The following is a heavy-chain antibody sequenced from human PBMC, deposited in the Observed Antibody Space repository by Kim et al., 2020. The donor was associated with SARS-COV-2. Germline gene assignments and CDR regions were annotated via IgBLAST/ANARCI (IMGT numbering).Heavy chain of an antibody. D-gene: IGHD3-22*01. J-gene: IGHJ4*02. CDR3: AGTHEGYYDSSGPISLPFDY. V-gene: IGHV4-39*01. CDR1: GGSISSSSYY. Sequence: SETLSLTCTVSGGSISSSSYYWGWIRQPPGKGLEWIGSIYYSGSTYYNPSLKSRVTISVDTSKNQFSLKLSSVTAADTAVYYCAGTHEGYYDSSGPISLPFDYWGQGTLVTVSS. CDR2: IYYSGST.